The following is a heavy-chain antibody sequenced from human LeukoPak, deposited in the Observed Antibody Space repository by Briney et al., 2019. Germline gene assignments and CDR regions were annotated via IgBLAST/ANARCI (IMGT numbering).Heavy chain of an antibody. J-gene: IGHJ4*02. V-gene: IGHV1-18*01. CDR2: INVCNGNT. CDR1: GYTFTSYG. Sequence: ASVKVSCKASGYTFTSYGISWVRQAPGQGLEWMGWINVCNGNTKYAQRFQGRVTMTTDTSTSTAYMELRSLRSDDTAVYYCARDGQRRDGYNYVDYWGQGTLVTVSS. D-gene: IGHD5-24*01. CDR3: ARDGQRRDGYNYVDY.